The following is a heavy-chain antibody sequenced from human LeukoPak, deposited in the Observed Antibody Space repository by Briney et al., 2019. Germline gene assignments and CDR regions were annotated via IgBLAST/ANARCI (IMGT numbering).Heavy chain of an antibody. J-gene: IGHJ4*02. D-gene: IGHD1-26*01. Sequence: GGSLRLSCAASGFTFSSYWMSWVRQAPGKGLEGVANIKQDGSEKYYVDSVKGRFTISRDNAKNSLYLQMNSLRAEDTAVYYCARVGVGARFDYWGQGTLVTVSS. V-gene: IGHV3-7*01. CDR3: ARVGVGARFDY. CDR1: GFTFSSYW. CDR2: IKQDGSEK.